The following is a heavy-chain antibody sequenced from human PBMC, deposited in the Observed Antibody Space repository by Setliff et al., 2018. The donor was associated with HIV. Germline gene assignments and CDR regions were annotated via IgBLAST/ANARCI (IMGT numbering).Heavy chain of an antibody. J-gene: IGHJ3*02. CDR1: GYSISSGYY. CDR3: ARATERTPHAFDI. Sequence: SETLSLTCTVSGYSISSGYYWGWIRQPPRKGLEWIGSIYHSGSTYYNPSLKSRVTISVDTSKNQFSLKLSSVTAADTAVYYCARATERTPHAFDIWGQGTMVT. V-gene: IGHV4-38-2*02. D-gene: IGHD1-1*01. CDR2: IYHSGST.